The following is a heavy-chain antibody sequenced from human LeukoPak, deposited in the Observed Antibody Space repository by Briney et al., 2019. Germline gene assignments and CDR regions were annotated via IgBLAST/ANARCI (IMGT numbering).Heavy chain of an antibody. CDR1: GGSFSGNY. Sequence: PSETLSLTCAVYGGSFSGNYWSWIRQPPGKGLEWIGEIDHSGSTNYDPPLKSRVTISVDTSKNQFSLRLSSVTAADTAVYYCARVAYSYGHYWYFDLWGRGTLVTVSS. V-gene: IGHV4-34*01. D-gene: IGHD5-18*01. CDR3: ARVAYSYGHYWYFDL. J-gene: IGHJ2*01. CDR2: IDHSGST.